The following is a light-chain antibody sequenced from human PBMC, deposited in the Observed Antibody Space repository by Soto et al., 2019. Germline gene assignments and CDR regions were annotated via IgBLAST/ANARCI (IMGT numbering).Light chain of an antibody. CDR2: DAY. J-gene: IGKJ5*01. CDR1: QSFRGL. V-gene: IGKV3-11*01. CDR3: QQFSSYPLT. Sequence: EVVLTQSPVTLSLSPGERATLSCRASQSFRGLLAWYQQKPGQAPRLLIYDAYNRATGIPPRFSGSGSGTDFTLTISSLEPEDFAVYYCQQFSSYPLTFGGGTRLEI.